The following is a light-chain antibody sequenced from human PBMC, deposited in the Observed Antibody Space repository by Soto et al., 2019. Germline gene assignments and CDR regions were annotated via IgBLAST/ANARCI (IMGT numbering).Light chain of an antibody. Sequence: SYELTQPPSVSVAPGQPARIACGGNNIGSGKSVHWHQQKPGQAPVWVVYDDSDRPSGIAERFSGSNSGDTATLIISRVEAGDEADYYCQVWDRSSDHVIFGGGTKVTVL. J-gene: IGLJ2*01. CDR2: DDS. V-gene: IGLV3-21*02. CDR1: NIGSGKS. CDR3: QVWDRSSDHVI.